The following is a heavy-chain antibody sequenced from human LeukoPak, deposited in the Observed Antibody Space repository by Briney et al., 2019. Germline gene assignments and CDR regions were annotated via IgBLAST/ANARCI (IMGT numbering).Heavy chain of an antibody. V-gene: IGHV4-59*01. Sequence: SETLSLTCTVSGGSISSYYWSWIRQPPGKGLEWIGYIYYSGSTNYNPSLKSRVTISVDTSKNQFSLKLTSVTAADTAVYYCARDDGSGRPWNFDLWGLGTLVTVSS. J-gene: IGHJ2*01. CDR2: IYYSGST. D-gene: IGHD6-19*01. CDR3: ARDDGSGRPWNFDL. CDR1: GGSISSYY.